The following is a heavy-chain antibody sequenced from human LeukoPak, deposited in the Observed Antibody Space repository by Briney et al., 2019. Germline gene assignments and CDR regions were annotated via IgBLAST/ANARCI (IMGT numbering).Heavy chain of an antibody. CDR3: ARDSSSWYPSNDY. Sequence: GGSLRLSCAASGFTFSDYYMSWIRQAPGKGLEWVSYISSSGSTIYYADSVKGRFTISRDNAKNSLYLQMNSLRAEDTAVYYCARDSSSWYPSNDYWGQGTLVTVSS. J-gene: IGHJ4*02. CDR2: ISSSGSTI. CDR1: GFTFSDYY. D-gene: IGHD6-13*01. V-gene: IGHV3-11*04.